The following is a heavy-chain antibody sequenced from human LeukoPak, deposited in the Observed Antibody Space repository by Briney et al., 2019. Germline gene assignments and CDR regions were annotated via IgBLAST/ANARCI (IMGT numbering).Heavy chain of an antibody. CDR1: GGSVSTYY. V-gene: IGHV4-59*02. J-gene: IGHJ4*02. CDR3: ARAPLSSTFDY. Sequence: SETLSLTCTVSGGSVSTYYWSWIRQPPGKGLEWIGYMYYSGSTKYNPSLKSRVTISVDTSKNQFSLKLSSVTAADTAVYYCARAPLSSTFDYWGQGTLVTVSS. CDR2: MYYSGST. D-gene: IGHD2-2*01.